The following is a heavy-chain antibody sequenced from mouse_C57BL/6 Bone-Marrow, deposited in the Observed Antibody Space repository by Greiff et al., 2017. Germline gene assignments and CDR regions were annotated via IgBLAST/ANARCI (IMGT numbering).Heavy chain of an antibody. V-gene: IGHV1-59*01. CDR3: ARNPSDYSNSWFAY. J-gene: IGHJ3*01. CDR2: IDPSDSYT. D-gene: IGHD2-5*01. CDR1: GYTFTSYW. Sequence: QVQLQQPGAELVRPGTSVKLSCKASGYTFTSYWMHWVKQRPGQGLEWIGVIDPSDSYTNYNQKFKGKAPLTIDTSSSTAYMQLSILTSEDSAVYYCARNPSDYSNSWFAYWGQGTLVTVSA.